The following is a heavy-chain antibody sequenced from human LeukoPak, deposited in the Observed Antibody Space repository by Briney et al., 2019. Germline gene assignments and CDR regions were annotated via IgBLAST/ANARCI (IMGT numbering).Heavy chain of an antibody. Sequence: PGGSLRLSCAASEFTFSSYSMNWVRQAPGKGLEWVSYITNSGNSKSYADSVKGRFIISRDISKNTLYLQMNSLRAEDSALYYCARGGRGSAAVVAPRSFDIWGQGTMVTVSS. V-gene: IGHV3-48*01. J-gene: IGHJ3*02. CDR3: ARGGRGSAAVVAPRSFDI. D-gene: IGHD3-22*01. CDR1: EFTFSSYS. CDR2: ITNSGNSK.